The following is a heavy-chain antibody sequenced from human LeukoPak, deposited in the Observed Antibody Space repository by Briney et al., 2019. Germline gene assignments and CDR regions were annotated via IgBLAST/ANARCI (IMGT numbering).Heavy chain of an antibody. CDR2: IWYDGSNK. J-gene: IGHJ4*02. V-gene: IGHV3-33*01. D-gene: IGHD2-15*01. Sequence: GKSLRLSCAVSGFTFSSYGMHWVRQAPGKGLEWVAVIWYDGSNKYYADSVKGRFTISRDNSKNTLYLEMNSLRAEDTAVYYCARVVAADYFDYWGQGTLVTVSS. CDR1: GFTFSSYG. CDR3: ARVVAADYFDY.